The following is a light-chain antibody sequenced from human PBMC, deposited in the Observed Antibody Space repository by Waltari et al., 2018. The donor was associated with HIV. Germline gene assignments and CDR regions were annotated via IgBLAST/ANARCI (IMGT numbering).Light chain of an antibody. CDR1: QSVSSY. Sequence: DIVLTQSPATLSLSPGERATLSCRASQSVSSYLAWYQQKPGQAPRLLIYDASNRASGIPARFSGSGSGTDFTLTISSLEPEDFAVYYCQQRTNWPPSLTFGGGTTVEIK. V-gene: IGKV3-11*01. CDR2: DAS. CDR3: QQRTNWPPSLT. J-gene: IGKJ4*01.